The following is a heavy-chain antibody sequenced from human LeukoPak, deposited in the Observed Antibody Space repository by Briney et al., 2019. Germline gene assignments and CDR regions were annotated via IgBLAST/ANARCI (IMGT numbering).Heavy chain of an antibody. CDR3: AKDDYYDSSGPTPDAFDI. CDR1: GFTFSSYA. V-gene: IGHV3-23*01. D-gene: IGHD3-22*01. Sequence: GGSLRLSCAASGFTFSSYAMSWVRQAPGKGLEWVSAISGSGGSTYYADSVKGRFTISRDNSKNTLYLQMNSLRAEDTAVYYCAKDDYYDSSGPTPDAFDIWGQGTMVTVSS. CDR2: ISGSGGST. J-gene: IGHJ3*02.